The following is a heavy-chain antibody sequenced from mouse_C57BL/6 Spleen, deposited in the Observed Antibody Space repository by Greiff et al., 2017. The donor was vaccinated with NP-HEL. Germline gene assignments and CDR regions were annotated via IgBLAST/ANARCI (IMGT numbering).Heavy chain of an antibody. CDR3: AREDYYGYSAWFAY. D-gene: IGHD2-2*01. Sequence: QVQLKQPGTELVKPGASVKLSCKASGYTFTSYWMHWVKQRPGQGLEWIGNINPSNGGTNYNEKFKSKATLTVDKSSSTAYMPLSSLTSEDSAVYYCAREDYYGYSAWFAYWGQGTLVTVSA. J-gene: IGHJ3*01. CDR1: GYTFTSYW. V-gene: IGHV1-53*01. CDR2: INPSNGGT.